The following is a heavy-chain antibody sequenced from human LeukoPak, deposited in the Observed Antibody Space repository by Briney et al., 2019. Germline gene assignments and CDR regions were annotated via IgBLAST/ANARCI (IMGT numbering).Heavy chain of an antibody. Sequence: GGSLRLSCAASGFTFSNAWMSWVRQPPGKGLEWVGRVKSKADGGATDYAAPVKGRFTISRDDSKNAVSLQMNSLKTEDTAVYYCTTEYRDSSGWYGAFDIWGPGTMVTVSS. CDR3: TTEYRDSSGWYGAFDI. V-gene: IGHV3-15*05. CDR2: VKSKADGGAT. J-gene: IGHJ3*02. CDR1: GFTFSNAW. D-gene: IGHD6-19*01.